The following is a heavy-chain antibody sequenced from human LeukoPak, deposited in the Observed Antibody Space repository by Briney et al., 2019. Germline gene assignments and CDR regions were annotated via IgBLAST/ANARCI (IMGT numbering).Heavy chain of an antibody. V-gene: IGHV3-33*01. CDR3: ARDPKQQLVLDY. J-gene: IGHJ4*02. CDR1: GFTFSSYG. D-gene: IGHD6-13*01. CDR2: IWYDGSNK. Sequence: GGSLRLSCAASGFTFSSYGVHWVRQAPGKGLAWAAVIWYDGSNKYYADSVKGRFTISRDNSKNTLYLQMNSLRAEDTAVYYRARDPKQQLVLDYWGQGTLVTVSS.